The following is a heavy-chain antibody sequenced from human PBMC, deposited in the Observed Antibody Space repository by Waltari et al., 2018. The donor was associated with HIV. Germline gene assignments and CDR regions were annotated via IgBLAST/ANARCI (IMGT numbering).Heavy chain of an antibody. CDR3: ARDADGLDY. CDR1: GDSISTYY. Sequence: QVQLQESGPGLVKPAETLSLTCTVSGDSISTYYWSWIRQRPGKGLEWIGHIYYSGSTKYNPSLTSLVRISVDASKKQISRKVKSVTAADTAMYYCARDADGLDYWGQGTLVTVSS. J-gene: IGHJ4*02. CDR2: IYYSGST. V-gene: IGHV4-59*01.